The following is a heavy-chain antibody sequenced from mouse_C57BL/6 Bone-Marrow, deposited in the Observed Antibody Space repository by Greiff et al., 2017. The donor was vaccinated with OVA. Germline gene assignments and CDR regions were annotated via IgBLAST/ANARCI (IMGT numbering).Heavy chain of an antibody. CDR1: GYTFTSYW. J-gene: IGHJ3*01. Sequence: VQLQQPGAELVMPGASVKLSCKASGYTFTSYWMHWVKQRPGQGLEWIGEIDPSESYTNYNQKFKGKSTLTVDKSSSTAYMQLSSLTSEDSAVNYCARRPFAYWGQGTLVTVSA. V-gene: IGHV1-69*01. CDR3: ARRPFAY. CDR2: IDPSESYT.